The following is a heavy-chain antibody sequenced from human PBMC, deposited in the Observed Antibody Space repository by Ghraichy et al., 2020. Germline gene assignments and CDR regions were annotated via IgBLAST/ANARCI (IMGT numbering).Heavy chain of an antibody. CDR2: INHSGST. CDR3: ARGREGGGYYDFWSGYPRTHYFDY. Sequence: SETLSLTCAVYGGSFSGYYWSWIRQPPGKGLEWIGEINHSGSTNYNPSLKSRVTISVDTSKNQFSLKLSSVTAADTAVYYCARGREGGGYYDFWSGYPRTHYFDYWGQGTLVTVSS. V-gene: IGHV4-34*01. J-gene: IGHJ4*02. CDR1: GGSFSGYY. D-gene: IGHD3-3*01.